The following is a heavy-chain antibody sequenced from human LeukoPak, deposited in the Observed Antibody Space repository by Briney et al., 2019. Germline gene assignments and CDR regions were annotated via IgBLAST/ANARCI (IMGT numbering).Heavy chain of an antibody. D-gene: IGHD1-20*01. J-gene: IGHJ4*02. CDR2: ISGSGGST. Sequence: PGGSLRLSCAASGFTFSKYAMSWVRRAPGKGLEWVSGISGSGGSTYYADSVKGRFTISRENSKDTLYLQMDSLRAEDTAVYYCAKDRLTATPYYFDYWGQGTLVTVST. CDR1: GFTFSKYA. CDR3: AKDRLTATPYYFDY. V-gene: IGHV3-23*01.